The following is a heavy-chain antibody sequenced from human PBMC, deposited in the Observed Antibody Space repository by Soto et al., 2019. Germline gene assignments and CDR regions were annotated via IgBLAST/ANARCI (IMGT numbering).Heavy chain of an antibody. CDR3: ARELYYDFWSGSTWDYYYGMDV. D-gene: IGHD3-3*01. CDR1: GFTFSSYE. J-gene: IGHJ6*02. V-gene: IGHV3-48*03. CDR2: ISSSGSTI. Sequence: GGSLRLSCAASGFTFSSYEMSWVRQAPGKGLEWVSYISSSGSTIYYADSVKGRFTISRDNAKNSLYLQMNSLRAEDTAVYYCARELYYDFWSGSTWDYYYGMDVWGQGTTVTVSS.